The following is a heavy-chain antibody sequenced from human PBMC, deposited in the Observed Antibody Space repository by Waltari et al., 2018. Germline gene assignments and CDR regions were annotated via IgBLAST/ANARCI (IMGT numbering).Heavy chain of an antibody. V-gene: IGHV4-61*02. CDR2: IYASGGT. Sequence: QVQLQESGPGLVMPSQTLSLTCTVSGGSISSGGYYWRWIRQPAGKGLEWIGRIYASGGTNYNPSLKSRVTISVDTSNNQFSLKLSSVTAADTAVYYCARGRSYYGSGSYRGDDYWGQGTLVTVSS. D-gene: IGHD3-10*01. J-gene: IGHJ4*02. CDR1: GGSISSGGYY. CDR3: ARGRSYYGSGSYRGDDY.